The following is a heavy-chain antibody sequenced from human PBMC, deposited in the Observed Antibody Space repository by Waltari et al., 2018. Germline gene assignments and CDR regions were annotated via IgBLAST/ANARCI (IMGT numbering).Heavy chain of an antibody. J-gene: IGHJ3*01. CDR2: TYYRSKWYK. CDR1: GPSVSSDSAA. CDR3: TRGGVAVAGGDNTGAFDV. V-gene: IGHV6-1*01. D-gene: IGHD6-19*01. Sequence: QVHLQQSGQGLLKPSQTLSPACAITGPSVSSDSAAWNWIRQSPSRGLEWLGRTYYRSKWYKAYAVSVESRITINPDTSRNQFSLQLNSVTPEDTAVYYCTRGGVAVAGGDNTGAFDVWGQGTMVTVSS.